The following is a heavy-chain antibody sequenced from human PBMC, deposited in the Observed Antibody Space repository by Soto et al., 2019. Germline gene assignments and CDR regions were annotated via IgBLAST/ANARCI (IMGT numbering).Heavy chain of an antibody. Sequence: QVQLVESGGGLVKPGGSLRLSCVASGFTFSDHYMTWIRQAPGKGLEWVSYISGSGTTIYYTDSVKGRFTVSRDNAKKSHYLQMNSLIAEDTAVYYCTSDPYYYASDYWGQGTLVTVSS. CDR1: GFTFSDHY. V-gene: IGHV3-11*01. D-gene: IGHD3-10*01. CDR3: TSDPYYYASDY. CDR2: ISGSGTTI. J-gene: IGHJ4*02.